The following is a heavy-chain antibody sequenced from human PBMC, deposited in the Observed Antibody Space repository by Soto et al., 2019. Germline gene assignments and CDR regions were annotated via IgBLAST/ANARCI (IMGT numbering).Heavy chain of an antibody. CDR2: ISYDGSNK. Sequence: QVQLVESGGGVVQPGRSLRLSCAASGFTFSSYGMHWVRQAPGKGLEWVAVISYDGSNKYYADSVKGRFTISRDNFKNTLYLQMNSLRAEDTAVYYCAKDLGSIAAGRGGMDVWGQGTTVTVSS. D-gene: IGHD6-13*01. CDR1: GFTFSSYG. V-gene: IGHV3-30*18. J-gene: IGHJ6*02. CDR3: AKDLGSIAAGRGGMDV.